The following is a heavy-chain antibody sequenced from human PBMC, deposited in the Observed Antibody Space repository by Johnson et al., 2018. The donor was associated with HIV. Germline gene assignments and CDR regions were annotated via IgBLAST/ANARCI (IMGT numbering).Heavy chain of an antibody. D-gene: IGHD2-8*02. CDR2: IYGGGSGGST. J-gene: IGHJ3*02. CDR3: AKATGGYWGDDFDI. CDR1: GFTVSSNY. V-gene: IGHV3-66*03. Sequence: MQLVESGGGLIQPGGSLRLSCAASGFTVSSNYMSWVRQAPGKGLEWVSVIYGGGSGGSTYYVDSVKGRFTISRDNSKNTLYAQMDSLRAEDTAVYYCAKATGGYWGDDFDIWGQGTMVTVSS.